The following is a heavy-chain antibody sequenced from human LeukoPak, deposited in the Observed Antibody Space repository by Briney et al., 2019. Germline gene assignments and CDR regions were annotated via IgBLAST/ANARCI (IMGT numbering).Heavy chain of an antibody. CDR1: GGSISNDY. J-gene: IGHJ4*02. V-gene: IGHV4-59*01. CDR2: MYYSGST. CDR3: ARWTGSSFDF. Sequence: PSETLSLTCTVSGGSISNDYWGWLRQPAGKGLEWIGYMYYSGSTNYNPSLKGRVTMSVDTSKNQFALQLSSATAADTAVYYCARWTGSSFDFWGQGTLVTVSS. D-gene: IGHD3/OR15-3a*01.